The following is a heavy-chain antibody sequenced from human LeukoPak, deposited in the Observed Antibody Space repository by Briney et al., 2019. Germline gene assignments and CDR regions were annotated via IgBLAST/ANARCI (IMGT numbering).Heavy chain of an antibody. J-gene: IGHJ4*02. CDR1: GYTFTSYG. Sequence: EASVKVSCKASGYTFTSYGISWVRQAPGQGLEWMGWISAYNGNTNYAQKLQGRVTMTTDTSTSTAYMELRSLRSDDTAVYYCARGRIAARPREYYLDYWGQGTLVTVSS. V-gene: IGHV1-18*01. CDR2: ISAYNGNT. CDR3: ARGRIAARPREYYLDY. D-gene: IGHD6-6*01.